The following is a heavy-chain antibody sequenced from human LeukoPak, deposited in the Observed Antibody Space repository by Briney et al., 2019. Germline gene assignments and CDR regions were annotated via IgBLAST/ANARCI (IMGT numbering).Heavy chain of an antibody. CDR2: INHSGST. CDR1: GGSISGYY. Sequence: PSETLSLTCTVSGGSISGYYWSWIRQPPGKGLEWIGEINHSGSTNYNPSLKSRVTISVDTSKNQFSLKLSSVTAADTAVYYCARLRYCTNGVCPWGQGTLVTVSS. V-gene: IGHV4-34*01. D-gene: IGHD2-8*01. J-gene: IGHJ5*02. CDR3: ARLRYCTNGVCP.